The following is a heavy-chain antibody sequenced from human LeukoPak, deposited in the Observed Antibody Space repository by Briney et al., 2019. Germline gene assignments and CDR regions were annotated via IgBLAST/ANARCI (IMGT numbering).Heavy chain of an antibody. V-gene: IGHV1-46*01. Sequence: ASVKVSCKASGYTFTSYYMHWVRQAPGQGLEWMGIINPSGGSTSYAQKFQGRVTITADESTSTAYMELSSLRSEDTAVYYCARGDISGGATLYYFDYWGQGTLVTVSS. J-gene: IGHJ4*02. CDR3: ARGDISGGATLYYFDY. CDR1: GYTFTSYY. CDR2: INPSGGST. D-gene: IGHD1-26*01.